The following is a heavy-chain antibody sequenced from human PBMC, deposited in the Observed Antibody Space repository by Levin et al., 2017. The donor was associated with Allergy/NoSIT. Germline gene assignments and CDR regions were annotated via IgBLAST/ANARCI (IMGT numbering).Heavy chain of an antibody. J-gene: IGHJ3*02. V-gene: IGHV5-51*01. CDR3: ARQGYDILTNYPRPHDAFDI. CDR1: GYSFTNYW. CDR2: IYPGDSDT. D-gene: IGHD3-9*01. Sequence: HGESLKISCKGSGYSFTNYWIGWVRQMPGKGLEWMGIIYPGDSDTRYSPSFQGQVTISADKSISTAYLQWSSLKASDTAIYYCARQGYDILTNYPRPHDAFDIWGQGTMLTVSS.